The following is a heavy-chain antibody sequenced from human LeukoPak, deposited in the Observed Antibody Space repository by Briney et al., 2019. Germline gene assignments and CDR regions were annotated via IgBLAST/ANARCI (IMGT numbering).Heavy chain of an antibody. D-gene: IGHD3-22*01. CDR2: IYTSGST. CDR1: GGSISSDY. CDR3: AKEGYDSSGYYAFGY. J-gene: IGHJ4*02. V-gene: IGHV4-4*07. Sequence: SETLSLTCTVSGGSISSDYWSRIRQPAGKGLEWIGRIYTSGSTSYNPSLKSRVTMSVDTSKRQISLRLSSVTAADTAVYYCAKEGYDSSGYYAFGYWGQGTLVTVSS.